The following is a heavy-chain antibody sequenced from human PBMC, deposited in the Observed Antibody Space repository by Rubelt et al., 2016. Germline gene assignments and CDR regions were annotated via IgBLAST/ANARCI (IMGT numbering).Heavy chain of an antibody. CDR3: ARSKDTAMVTDADWYFDL. Sequence: QVQLVQSGAEVKKPGASVKVSCKASGNTFTSSPMHWVRQAPGQRLEWMGWINAGTGNPKYSQKFHGSVTLTRVTSASPAYMGLGSLRPEDTAVFYCARSKDTAMVTDADWYFDLWGRGTLVTVSS. J-gene: IGHJ2*01. D-gene: IGHD5-18*01. V-gene: IGHV1-3*01. CDR2: INAGTGNP. CDR1: GNTFTSSP.